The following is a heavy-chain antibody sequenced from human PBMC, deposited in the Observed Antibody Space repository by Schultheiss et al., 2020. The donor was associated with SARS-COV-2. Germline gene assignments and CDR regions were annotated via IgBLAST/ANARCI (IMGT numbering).Heavy chain of an antibody. CDR1: GGSISSYY. D-gene: IGHD6-13*01. V-gene: IGHV4-59*08. CDR3: ARGRGAAAAKGWFDP. Sequence: EKRSLTCTVSGGSISSYYWSWIRQPPGKGLEWIGYIYYSGSTNYNPSLKSRVTISVDTSKNQFSLKLSSVTAADTAVYYCARGRGAAAAKGWFDPWGQGTLVTVSS. J-gene: IGHJ5*02. CDR2: IYYSGST.